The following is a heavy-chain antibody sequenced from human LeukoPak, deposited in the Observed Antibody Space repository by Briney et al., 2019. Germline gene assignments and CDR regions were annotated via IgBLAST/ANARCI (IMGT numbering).Heavy chain of an antibody. V-gene: IGHV4-59*08. Sequence: SETLSLTCTVSGGSISSYYWSWIRQPPGKGLEWIGCIYYSGSTNYNPSLKSRVTISVDTSKNQFSLKLSSVTAADTAVYYCARRSYSSGWYTAPPNWYFDLWGRGTLVTVSS. CDR3: ARRSYSSGWYTAPPNWYFDL. D-gene: IGHD6-19*01. CDR2: IYYSGST. J-gene: IGHJ2*01. CDR1: GGSISSYY.